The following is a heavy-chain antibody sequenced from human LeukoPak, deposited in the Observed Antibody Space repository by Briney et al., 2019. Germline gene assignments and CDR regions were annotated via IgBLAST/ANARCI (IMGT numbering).Heavy chain of an antibody. V-gene: IGHV3-30*04. Sequence: GGSLRLSCATSGFTFSNYALHWVRQAPGKGLEWVAVTSYDGNHTYYADSVKGRFTISGDNSKNTLYLQMNSLKVEDTAVYYCARGLSEHDYWGQGTLVTVSS. J-gene: IGHJ4*02. D-gene: IGHD1-14*01. CDR1: GFTFSNYA. CDR2: TSYDGNHT. CDR3: ARGLSEHDY.